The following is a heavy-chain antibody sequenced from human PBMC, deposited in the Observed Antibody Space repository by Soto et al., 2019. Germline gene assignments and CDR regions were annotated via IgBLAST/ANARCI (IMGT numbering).Heavy chain of an antibody. CDR1: GFSLSTSGVG. Sequence: QITLKESGPTLVKPTQTLTLTCTFSGFSLSTSGVGVAWIRQPPGKALEWLALIYWDDDKRYTPSLNSRLTRTKDTSKCQVVLTMTNMDSVDTATYYCAQRRGSSAAAYHWSDPWGQATLVTVSS. D-gene: IGHD6-6*01. CDR3: AQRRGSSAAAYHWSDP. J-gene: IGHJ5*02. CDR2: IYWDDDK. V-gene: IGHV2-5*02.